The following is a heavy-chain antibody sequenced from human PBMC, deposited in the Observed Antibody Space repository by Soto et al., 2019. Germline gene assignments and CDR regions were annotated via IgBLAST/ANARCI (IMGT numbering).Heavy chain of an antibody. CDR2: IYPGDSDT. D-gene: IGHD3-9*01. CDR1: GYSFTSYW. Sequence: GESLKISCKGSGYSFTSYWIGWVRQMPGKGLEWMGIIYPGDSDTRYSPSFQGQVTISADKSISTAYLQWSSLKASDTAMYYCARLIYDFLTGFSIPEYYFDFWAQGTLVTVSS. J-gene: IGHJ4*02. CDR3: ARLIYDFLTGFSIPEYYFDF. V-gene: IGHV5-51*01.